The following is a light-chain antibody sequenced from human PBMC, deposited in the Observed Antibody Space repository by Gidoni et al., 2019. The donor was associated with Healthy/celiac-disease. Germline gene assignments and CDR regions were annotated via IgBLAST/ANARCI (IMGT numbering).Light chain of an antibody. CDR2: DAS. V-gene: IGKV3-11*01. CDR3: PQRSNWPRLT. CDR1: QSVSSD. J-gene: IGKJ3*01. Sequence: EIVLTQSTATLSLSPGERATLSCRASQSVSSDLAWYQQQPGQAPRLLIYDASNRNAGIPAGFSGSGSGTDFTLTISSLVPEDFAVYYCPQRSNWPRLTFGPGTKVDIK.